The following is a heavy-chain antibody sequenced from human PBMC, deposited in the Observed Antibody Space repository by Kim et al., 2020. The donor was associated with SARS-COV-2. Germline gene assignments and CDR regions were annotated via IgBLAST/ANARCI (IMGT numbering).Heavy chain of an antibody. Sequence: KSRFTISVDTSKNQFSLKLSSVTAADTAVYYCARRALGYCSGGYCYSGYDYWGQGTLVSVSS. D-gene: IGHD2-15*01. V-gene: IGHV4-59*08. CDR3: ARRALGYCSGGYCYSGYDY. J-gene: IGHJ4*02.